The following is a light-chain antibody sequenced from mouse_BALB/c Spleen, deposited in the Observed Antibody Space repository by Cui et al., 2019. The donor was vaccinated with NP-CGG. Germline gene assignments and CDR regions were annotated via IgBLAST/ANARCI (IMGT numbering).Light chain of an antibody. Sequence: QAVVTQESALTTSPGETVTVTCRSSTGAVTTSNYANWVQEKPDHLFTGLIGGTHNRAPGVPARFSGSLIGGKAALTITGAQTEDEAIYFCALWYSNHWVFGGGTKLTVL. J-gene: IGLJ1*01. CDR2: GTH. CDR1: TGAVTTSNY. CDR3: ALWYSNHWV. V-gene: IGLV1*01.